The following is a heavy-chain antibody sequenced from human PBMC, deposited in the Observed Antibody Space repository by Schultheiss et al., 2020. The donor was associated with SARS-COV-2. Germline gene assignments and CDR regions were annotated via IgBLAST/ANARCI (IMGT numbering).Heavy chain of an antibody. J-gene: IGHJ4*02. V-gene: IGHV4-31*03. CDR3: ARETGKQQNFDY. Sequence: SETLSLTCTVSGGSISSGSYYWSWIRQHPGKGLEWIGYIYYSGSTSYNPSLKSRVTISVDTSQSQFSLRLNSVTAADTAVYYCARETGKQQNFDYWGQGTLVTVSS. CDR1: GGSISSGSYY. CDR2: IYYSGST. D-gene: IGHD6-13*01.